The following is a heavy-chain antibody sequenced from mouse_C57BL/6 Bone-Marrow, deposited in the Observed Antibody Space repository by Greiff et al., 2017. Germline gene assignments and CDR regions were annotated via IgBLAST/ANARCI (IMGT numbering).Heavy chain of an antibody. V-gene: IGHV2-2*01. J-gene: IGHJ2*01. D-gene: IGHD2-3*01. Sequence: VKVVESGPGLVQPSQSLSITCTVSGFSLTSYGVHWVRQSPGKGLEWLGVIWSGGSTDYNAAFISRLSISKDNSKSQVFFKMNSLQADDTAIYYCARNDGYYVYFDYWGQGTTLTVSS. CDR3: ARNDGYYVYFDY. CDR2: IWSGGST. CDR1: GFSLTSYG.